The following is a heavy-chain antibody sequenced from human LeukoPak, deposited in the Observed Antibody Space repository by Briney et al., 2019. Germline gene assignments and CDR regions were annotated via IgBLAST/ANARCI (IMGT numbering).Heavy chain of an antibody. V-gene: IGHV4-59*01. Sequence: SETLSLTCTVSGGSISSYYWSWIRQPPVKGLEWIGYIYYSGTTNYNPSLKSRVTISVDTSKNQFSLKLSSVTAADTAVYYCARGILTGPIYAFDIWGQGTMVTVSS. CDR3: ARGILTGPIYAFDI. D-gene: IGHD3-9*01. CDR1: GGSISSYY. CDR2: IYYSGTT. J-gene: IGHJ3*02.